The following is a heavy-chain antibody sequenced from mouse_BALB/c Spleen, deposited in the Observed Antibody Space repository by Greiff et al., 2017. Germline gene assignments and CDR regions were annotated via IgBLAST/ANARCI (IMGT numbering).Heavy chain of an antibody. D-gene: IGHD5-1-1*01. J-gene: IGHJ4*01. CDR1: GYTFTSYW. V-gene: IGHV1-87*01. Sequence: VQVVESGAELARPGASVMLSCKASGYTFTSYWMQWVKQRPGQGLEWIGAIYPGDGDTRYTQKFKGKATLTADKSSSTAYMQLSSLASEDSAVYYCARSIPPYAMDYWGQGTSVTVSS. CDR3: ARSIPPYAMDY. CDR2: IYPGDGDT.